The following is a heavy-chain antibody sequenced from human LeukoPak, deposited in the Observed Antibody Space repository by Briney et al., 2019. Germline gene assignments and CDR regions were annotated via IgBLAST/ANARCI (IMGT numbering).Heavy chain of an antibody. V-gene: IGHV4-59*01. D-gene: IGHD4/OR15-4a*01. CDR2: IYYSGST. CDR1: GGSISSYY. Sequence: SETLSLTCTVSGGSISSYYWSWVRQPPGKGLEWIGYIYYSGSTNYDPSLKTPVTISVATSKNQFSLRPTSVTAADSAVYYCARGAYSRGNFDYWGQGALVTVSS. J-gene: IGHJ4*02. CDR3: ARGAYSRGNFDY.